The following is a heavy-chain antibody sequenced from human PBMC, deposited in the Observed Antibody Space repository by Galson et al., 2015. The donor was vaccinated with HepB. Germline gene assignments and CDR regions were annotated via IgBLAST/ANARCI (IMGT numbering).Heavy chain of an antibody. CDR1: GYTFTSYG. D-gene: IGHD6-13*01. CDR2: ISAYNGHT. J-gene: IGHJ4*02. CDR3: ARALFRTPTAAGMVSGAY. V-gene: IGHV1-18*04. Sequence: SVKVSCKASGYTFTSYGFSWVRQAPGQGLEWMGWISAYNGHTNYTQTLQGRVTMTTDKSTSTAYMELRSLRSDDTAVYYCARALFRTPTAAGMVSGAYWGQGTLVTVSS.